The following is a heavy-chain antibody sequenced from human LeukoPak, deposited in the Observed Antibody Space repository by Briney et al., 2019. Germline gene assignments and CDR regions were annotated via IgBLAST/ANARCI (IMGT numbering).Heavy chain of an antibody. CDR3: ARDRSQTTVAGKSLWEFYDY. V-gene: IGHV3-74*01. CDR2: IKTDGTST. J-gene: IGHJ4*02. D-gene: IGHD6-19*01. Sequence: TGGSLRLSCAASGFTFSSYWMHWVRQAPGKGLVWVSRIKTDGTSTSYADSVKGRFTISRDNAKNTLYLQMNSLRAEDTAVYYCARDRSQTTVAGKSLWEFYDYWGQGTLVTVSS. CDR1: GFTFSSYW.